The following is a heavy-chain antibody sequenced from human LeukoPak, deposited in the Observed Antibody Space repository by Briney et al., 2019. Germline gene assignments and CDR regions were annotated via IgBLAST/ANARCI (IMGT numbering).Heavy chain of an antibody. D-gene: IGHD6-13*01. J-gene: IGHJ4*02. CDR2: IRYDGSNK. CDR3: AKGRSIAAAGTPPDY. V-gene: IGHV3-30*02. CDR1: GFTFSSYG. Sequence: PGGSLRLSCAASGFTFSSYGMHWVRQAPGKGLEWVAFIRYDGSNKYYADSVKGRFTISRDNSKNTLYLQMNSLRAEDTAVYYCAKGRSIAAAGTPPDYWGQGTLVTVSS.